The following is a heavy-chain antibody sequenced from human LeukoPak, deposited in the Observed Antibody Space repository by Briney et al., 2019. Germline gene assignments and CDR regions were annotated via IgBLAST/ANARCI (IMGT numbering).Heavy chain of an antibody. CDR1: GFSLDSDD. CDR2: IRGSGHST. CDR3: AKGRYDILTGYYGLIDY. J-gene: IGHJ4*02. Sequence: PGGSLRLSCGASGFSLDSDDMSGGRQAPGRGVEGVSAIRGSGHSTYYADSVKGRVNISRDKSKNTVYVQMNSLRAEDTAVYYCAKGRYDILTGYYGLIDYWGQGTLVTVSS. D-gene: IGHD3-9*01. V-gene: IGHV3-23*01.